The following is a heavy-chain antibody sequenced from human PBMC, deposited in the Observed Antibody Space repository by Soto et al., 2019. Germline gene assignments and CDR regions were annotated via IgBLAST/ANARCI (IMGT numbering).Heavy chain of an antibody. Sequence: GASVKVSCKASGYTFTSYAMHWVRQAPGQRLEWMGWINAGNGNTKYSQKFQGRVTITRDASTSTAYMELSSLRSEDTAVYYCACAVLPAVMHVKEDYYYYGMDVWGQGTTVTVSS. D-gene: IGHD2-2*01. CDR1: GYTFTSYA. CDR3: ACAVLPAVMHVKEDYYYYGMDV. V-gene: IGHV1-3*01. J-gene: IGHJ6*02. CDR2: INAGNGNT.